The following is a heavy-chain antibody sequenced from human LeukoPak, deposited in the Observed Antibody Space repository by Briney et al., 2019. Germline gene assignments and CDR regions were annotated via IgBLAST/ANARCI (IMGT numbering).Heavy chain of an antibody. CDR3: ARVLRYFDWLFP. D-gene: IGHD3-9*01. J-gene: IGHJ5*02. CDR2: MNPNSGNT. V-gene: IGHV1-8*02. CDR1: GYTFTSYG. Sequence: ASVKVSCKASGYTFTSYGISWVRQATGQGLEWMGWMNPNSGNTGYAQKFQGRVTMTRNTSISTAYMELSSLRSEDTAVYYCARVLRYFDWLFPWGQGTLVTVSS.